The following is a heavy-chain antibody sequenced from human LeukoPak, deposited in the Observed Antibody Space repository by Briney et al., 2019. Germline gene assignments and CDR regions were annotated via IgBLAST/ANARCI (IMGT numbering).Heavy chain of an antibody. CDR3: ARGRGGGTFDI. V-gene: IGHV3-13*04. D-gene: IGHD3-10*01. CDR2: IGTAGDT. Sequence: GGSLRLSCAASGFTFCSYDMHRVRQRTGKGLEWVSVIGTAGDTYYPASVKGRFTTSRENAKNSVYLQMNSLRGGDTAVYYCARGRGGGTFDIWGQGRMVSV. CDR1: GFTFCSYD. J-gene: IGHJ3*02.